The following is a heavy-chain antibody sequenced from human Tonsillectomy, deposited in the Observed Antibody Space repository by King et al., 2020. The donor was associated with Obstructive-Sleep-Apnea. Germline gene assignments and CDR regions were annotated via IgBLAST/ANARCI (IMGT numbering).Heavy chain of an antibody. V-gene: IGHV3-64D*06. D-gene: IGHD6-6*01. CDR2: ISSNGGST. CDR3: VKTRAKYSSSPQGDY. J-gene: IGHJ4*02. Sequence: VQLVESGGGLVQPGGSLSLSCSASVFTFSIYAMHWGRQAPVTVLEYVSDISSNGGSTYYADSVKGRFTISRDNSKNTLYLQMSSLRAEDTAVYYCVKTRAKYSSSPQGDYWGQGTLVTVSS. CDR1: VFTFSIYA.